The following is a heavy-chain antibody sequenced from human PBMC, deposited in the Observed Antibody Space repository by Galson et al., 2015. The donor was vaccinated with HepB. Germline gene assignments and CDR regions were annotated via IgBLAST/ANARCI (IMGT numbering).Heavy chain of an antibody. CDR3: AKDGGSYSYFDY. CDR2: ISGSGGST. J-gene: IGHJ4*02. Sequence: SLRLSCAASGFTFSSYAMSWVRQAPGKGLEWVSGISGSGGSTHYADSVKGRFTISRDNSKNTLYVQMNSLRAEDTALYYCAKDGGSYSYFDYWGQGTLVTVSS. V-gene: IGHV3-23*01. D-gene: IGHD1-26*01. CDR1: GFTFSSYA.